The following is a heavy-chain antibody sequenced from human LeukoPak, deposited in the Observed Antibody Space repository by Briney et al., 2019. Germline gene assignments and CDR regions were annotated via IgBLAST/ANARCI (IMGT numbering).Heavy chain of an antibody. CDR3: ARGIYWFDP. CDR1: GFPLSSYA. D-gene: IGHD3-3*01. J-gene: IGHJ5*02. Sequence: PGGSLRLSCAASGFPLSSYAMSWVRQAPGKGLVWVSHITSDGSTTNYADSVKGRFTISRDNAKNTLYLQMNSLRAEDAAVYYCARGIYWFDPWGQGTLGTV. CDR2: ITSDGSTT. V-gene: IGHV3-74*01.